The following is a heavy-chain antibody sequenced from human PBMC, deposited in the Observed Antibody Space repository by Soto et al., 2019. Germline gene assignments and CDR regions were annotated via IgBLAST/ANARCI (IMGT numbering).Heavy chain of an antibody. V-gene: IGHV3-21*01. J-gene: IGHJ4*02. CDR2: ISSSSSYI. CDR3: ARISEPHPDY. D-gene: IGHD1-26*01. CDR1: GFPFSSHN. Sequence: PGGSPKLFCATSGFPFSSHNINRVRQAPGKGLEWVSSISSSSSYIYYADSVKGRFTISRDNAKNSLYLQMNSLRAEDTAVYYCARISEPHPDYWGQGTLVTVSS.